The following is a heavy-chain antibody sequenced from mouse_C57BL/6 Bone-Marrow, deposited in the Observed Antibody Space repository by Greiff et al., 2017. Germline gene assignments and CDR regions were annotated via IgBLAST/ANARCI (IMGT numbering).Heavy chain of an antibody. V-gene: IGHV1-18*01. Sequence: VQLQQSGPELVKPGASVKIPCKASGYTFTDYNMAWVKQSHGKSLEWIGDINPNNGGTIYNQKFKGKATLTVDKSCSTAYMELRSLTSEDTAVYYCARSRTTVVAYYLDYWGEGTTHTVSS. D-gene: IGHD1-1*01. J-gene: IGHJ2*01. CDR2: INPNNGGT. CDR3: ARSRTTVVAYYLDY. CDR1: GYTFTDYN.